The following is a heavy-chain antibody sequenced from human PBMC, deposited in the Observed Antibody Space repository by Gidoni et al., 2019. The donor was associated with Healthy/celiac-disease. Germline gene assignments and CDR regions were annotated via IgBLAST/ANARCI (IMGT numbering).Heavy chain of an antibody. V-gene: IGHV3-48*03. D-gene: IGHD6-19*01. CDR2: ISSSGSTI. J-gene: IGHJ3*02. CDR1: GFTFRSYE. Sequence: EVQLVESGGGLVQPGGSLRLSCAASGFTFRSYEMNWVRQAPWKGLEWVSYISSSGSTIYYADSVKGRFTISRHNAKNSLYLQMNSLRAEDTAVYYCARGTSMYSSGWYKAFDIWGQGTMVTVSS. CDR3: ARGTSMYSSGWYKAFDI.